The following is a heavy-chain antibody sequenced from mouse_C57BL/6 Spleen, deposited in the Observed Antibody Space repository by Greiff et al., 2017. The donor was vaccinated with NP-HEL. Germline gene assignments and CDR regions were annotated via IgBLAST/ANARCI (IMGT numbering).Heavy chain of an antibody. Sequence: EVKLQESGPGLVKPSQSLSLTCSVTGYSITSGYYWNWIRQFPGNKLEWMGYISYDGSNNYNPSLNNRISITRDTSKNQFFLKLNSVTTEDTATYYCARDQDGYDAFDYWGQGTTLTVSS. CDR1: GYSITSGYY. J-gene: IGHJ2*01. CDR3: ARDQDGYDAFDY. D-gene: IGHD2-2*01. V-gene: IGHV3-6*01. CDR2: ISYDGSN.